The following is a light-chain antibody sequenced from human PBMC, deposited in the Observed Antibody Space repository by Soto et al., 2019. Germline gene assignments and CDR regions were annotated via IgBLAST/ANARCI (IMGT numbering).Light chain of an antibody. CDR3: QSYDSSLDASV. CDR1: GSNE. CDR2: GNS. Sequence: QSALSQPPSGSGAPGQGVTISCTGSGSNEVHWYQQQPGRAPKLLIYGNSNRPSGVSDRFSASKSGTSASLTITGLQADDEADYYCQSYDSSLDASVFGTGTKVTVL. J-gene: IGLJ1*01. V-gene: IGLV1-40*01.